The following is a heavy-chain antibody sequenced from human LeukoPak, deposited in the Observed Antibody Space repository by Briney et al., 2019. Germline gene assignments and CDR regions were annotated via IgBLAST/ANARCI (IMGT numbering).Heavy chain of an antibody. CDR1: GYTFTGYY. CDR3: ARPRGSSWYADAFDI. Sequence: GASVKVSCKASGYTFTGYYMHWVRQAPGQGLEWMGWINPNSGGTNYAQKFQGRVTMTRDTSISTAYMELSRLRSDDTAVYYCARPRGSSWYADAFDIWGQGTMVTVSS. CDR2: INPNSGGT. V-gene: IGHV1-2*02. D-gene: IGHD6-13*01. J-gene: IGHJ3*02.